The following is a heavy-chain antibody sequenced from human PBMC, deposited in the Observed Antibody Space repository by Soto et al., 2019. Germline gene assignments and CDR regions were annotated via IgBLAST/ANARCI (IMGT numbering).Heavy chain of an antibody. V-gene: IGHV1-8*01. Sequence: QVQLVQSGAEVKKPGASVRVSCKASGYTFTKFDINWVRQATGQGLEWMGWMNPNSGNTGYAQKFEGRVTMTRNTSITTAYMERSTLRSEDTAVYYCVRGDYGDYSHWFDPWGQGTLVTVSS. CDR2: MNPNSGNT. D-gene: IGHD4-17*01. J-gene: IGHJ5*02. CDR1: GYTFTKFD. CDR3: VRGDYGDYSHWFDP.